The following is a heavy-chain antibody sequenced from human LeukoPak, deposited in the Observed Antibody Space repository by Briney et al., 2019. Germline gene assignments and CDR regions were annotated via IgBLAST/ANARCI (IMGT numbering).Heavy chain of an antibody. J-gene: IGHJ3*02. Sequence: ASVKVSCKASGYTFTSYYMHWVRQAPGQGLEWMGIINPSGGSTSYAQKFQGRVTMTRDTSTSTVCMELSSLRSEDTTVYYCARDAHMVRDRRAFDIWGQGTMVTVSS. CDR1: GYTFTSYY. V-gene: IGHV1-46*03. D-gene: IGHD3-10*01. CDR3: ARDAHMVRDRRAFDI. CDR2: INPSGGST.